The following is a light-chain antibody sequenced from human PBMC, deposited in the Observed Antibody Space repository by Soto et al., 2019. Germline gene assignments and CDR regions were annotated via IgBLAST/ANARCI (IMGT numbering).Light chain of an antibody. V-gene: IGLV1-44*01. CDR2: SND. CDR3: ATWDDSRKGV. Sequence: QSVLTQSPSASGTPGQRVSISCSGSTSNIGTNTVSWYQHVPGTAPKLLIYSNDQRPSGVPDRFSGSKSGASASLTISGLRSEDAATYYCATWDDSRKGVFGTGTKLTVL. CDR1: TSNIGTNT. J-gene: IGLJ1*01.